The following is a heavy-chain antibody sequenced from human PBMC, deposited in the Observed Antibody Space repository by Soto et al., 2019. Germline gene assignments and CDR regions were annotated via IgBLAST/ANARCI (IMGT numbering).Heavy chain of an antibody. J-gene: IGHJ5*02. CDR2: MYYRGST. V-gene: IGHV4-39*01. D-gene: IGHD3-3*01. Sequence: PSDTLSLTCTVSGGSISSSRYYWGWIRQPPGKGLEWIGSMYYRGSTYYNPSLKSRVTISVDTSKNQFSLKLSSVTAADTAVYYCARQTMYYDFWSGPNWFDPWGQGTLVT. CDR3: ARQTMYYDFWSGPNWFDP. CDR1: GGSISSSRYY.